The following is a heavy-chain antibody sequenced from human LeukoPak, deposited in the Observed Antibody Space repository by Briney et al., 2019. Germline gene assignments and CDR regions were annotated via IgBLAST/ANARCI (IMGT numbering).Heavy chain of an antibody. CDR3: XXXXXXXXXXTPPIDD. CDR2: ISTNGGST. Sequence: PGGSLRLSCAASGFTFDNYAMNWVRQAPGKGLERVSAISTNGGSTYYADSVKGRFTISRDNSQNTLYLQMNSLRAEDTAVYYXXXXXXXXXXXTPPIDDWGQGTLVIVS. V-gene: IGHV3-23*01. J-gene: IGHJ4*02. CDR1: GFTFDNYA.